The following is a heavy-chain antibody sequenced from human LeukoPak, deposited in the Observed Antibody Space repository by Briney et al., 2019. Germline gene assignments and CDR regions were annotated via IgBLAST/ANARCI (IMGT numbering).Heavy chain of an antibody. Sequence: GGSLRLSCAASGFTFSSYAMSWVRQAPGKGLEWVSAISGSGGSTYYADSVKGRFTISRDNSKNTLYLQMDSLRVEDTAIYYCARDRAWDYLDSWDQGPLVTVSS. CDR2: ISGSGGST. V-gene: IGHV3-23*01. D-gene: IGHD1-26*01. J-gene: IGHJ4*02. CDR3: ARDRAWDYLDS. CDR1: GFTFSSYA.